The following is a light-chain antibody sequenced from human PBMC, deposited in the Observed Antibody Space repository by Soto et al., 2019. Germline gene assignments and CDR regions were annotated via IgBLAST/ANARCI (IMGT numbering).Light chain of an antibody. CDR1: QIVSTK. V-gene: IGKV3-15*01. Sequence: EIVMTQSPATLSVSPGERATLSCRASQIVSTKLAWYQQKPGQAPRLLIYDASLRATGIPARFSGSGSGPEVTLTISSLQSEYFAVYYCQQYNNWPLTFGGGTKVEIK. J-gene: IGKJ4*02. CDR3: QQYNNWPLT. CDR2: DAS.